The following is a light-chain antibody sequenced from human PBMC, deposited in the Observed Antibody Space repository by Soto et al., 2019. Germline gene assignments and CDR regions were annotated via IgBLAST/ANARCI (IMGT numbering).Light chain of an antibody. V-gene: IGLV1-47*01. J-gene: IGLJ3*02. CDR3: AAWDDSLSAWV. CDR1: SSNIGSNY. Sequence: QAVVTQPPSASGTPGQRVTISCSGSSSNIGSNYVYWYQQLPGTAPTVLIYRNNQRPSGVPDRFAGSKSATAAPLAISGLRSEDEADYYWAAWDDSLSAWVFGGGTKLTVL. CDR2: RNN.